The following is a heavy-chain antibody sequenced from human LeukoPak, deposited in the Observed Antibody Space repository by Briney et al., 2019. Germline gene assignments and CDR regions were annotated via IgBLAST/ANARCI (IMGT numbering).Heavy chain of an antibody. D-gene: IGHD3-9*01. V-gene: IGHV4-4*07. Sequence: SETLSLTCTVSGGSISSYYWSWIRQPAGKGLEWIGRIYTSGSTNYNPSLKSRVTISVDTSKNQFSLKLSSVTAADTAVYYCARVNDILTGYYFDYWGQGTLVTVSS. CDR1: GGSISSYY. CDR3: ARVNDILTGYYFDY. J-gene: IGHJ4*02. CDR2: IYTSGST.